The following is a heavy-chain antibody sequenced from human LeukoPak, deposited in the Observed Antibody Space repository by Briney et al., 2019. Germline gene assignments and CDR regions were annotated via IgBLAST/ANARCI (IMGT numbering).Heavy chain of an antibody. D-gene: IGHD6-13*01. V-gene: IGHV4-39*01. CDR2: IYYSGST. J-gene: IGHJ4*02. CDR1: GGSISSSSYY. CDR3: ARRGYSSSWYYFDY. Sequence: SETLSLTCTVSGGSISSSSYYRGWIRQPPGEGLEWIGSIYYSGSTYYNPSLKSRVTISVDTSKNQFSLKLSSVTAADTAVYYCARRGYSSSWYYFDYWGQGTLVTVSS.